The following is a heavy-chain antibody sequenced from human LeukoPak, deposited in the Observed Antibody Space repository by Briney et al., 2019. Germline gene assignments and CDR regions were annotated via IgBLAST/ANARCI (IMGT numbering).Heavy chain of an antibody. CDR2: ISYDGSNK. CDR3: AEGKYSSGSDWFDP. J-gene: IGHJ5*02. D-gene: IGHD6-19*01. Sequence: GRSLRLSCAASGFTFSSYGMHWIRQAPGKGLEWVAVISYDGSNKYYADSVKGRFTISRDNSKNTLYLQMNSLRAEDTAVYYCAEGKYSSGSDWFDPWGQGTLVTVSS. V-gene: IGHV3-30*18. CDR1: GFTFSSYG.